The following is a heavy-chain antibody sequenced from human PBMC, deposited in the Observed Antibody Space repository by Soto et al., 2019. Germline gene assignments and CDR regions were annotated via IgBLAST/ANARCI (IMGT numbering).Heavy chain of an antibody. Sequence: GGSLRLSCSASGFTFSSYAMHWVRQAPGKGLEYVSAISSNGGSTYYADSVKGRFTISRDNSKNTLYLQMGSLRAEDTAVYYCVRRYCSSTSCYQNWFDPWGQGTLVTVSS. D-gene: IGHD2-2*01. J-gene: IGHJ5*02. CDR2: ISSNGGST. CDR1: GFTFSSYA. CDR3: VRRYCSSTSCYQNWFDP. V-gene: IGHV3-64D*06.